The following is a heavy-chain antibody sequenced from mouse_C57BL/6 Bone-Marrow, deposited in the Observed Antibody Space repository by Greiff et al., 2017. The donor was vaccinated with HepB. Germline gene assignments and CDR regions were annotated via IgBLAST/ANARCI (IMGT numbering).Heavy chain of an antibody. CDR3: ARDGSSSAWFAY. CDR2: IDPSDSYT. Sequence: QVQLQQSGAELVKPGASVKLSCKASGYTFTSYWMQWVKQRPGQGLEWIGEIDPSDSYTNYNPKFKGKATLTVDTSSSTAYMQLSSLTSEDSAVYYCARDGSSSAWFAYWGQGTLVTVSA. CDR1: GYTFTSYW. D-gene: IGHD1-1*01. J-gene: IGHJ3*01. V-gene: IGHV1-50*01.